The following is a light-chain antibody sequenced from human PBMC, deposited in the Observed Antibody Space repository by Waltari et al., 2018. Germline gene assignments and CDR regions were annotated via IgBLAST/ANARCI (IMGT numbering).Light chain of an antibody. J-gene: IGKJ1*01. Sequence: DIQMTQSPSSVSGSVGDRVTITCRASQDINTWVVWYQQKPGKAPRVRIYAAATLQSGVPSRFSGSGSGTDFNFTINSLQPEDSATYYCQQGRNFPWTFGQGTKV. CDR1: QDINTW. CDR2: AAA. V-gene: IGKV1-12*01. CDR3: QQGRNFPWT.